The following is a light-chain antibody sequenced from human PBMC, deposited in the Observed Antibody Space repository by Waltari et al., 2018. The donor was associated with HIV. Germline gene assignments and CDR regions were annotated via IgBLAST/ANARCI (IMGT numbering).Light chain of an antibody. CDR2: GVT. CDR1: SSYVGGYDY. Sequence: QSALTQPASVSGSPGQSIPISCSGTSSYVGGYDYVSWYQQHPGKAPKLLIYGVTNRPSGVSNRFSASKSGYTASLTISGLQAEDEADYYCSSDSTSNTVIFGGGTKVTVL. J-gene: IGLJ2*01. CDR3: SSDSTSNTVI. V-gene: IGLV2-14*03.